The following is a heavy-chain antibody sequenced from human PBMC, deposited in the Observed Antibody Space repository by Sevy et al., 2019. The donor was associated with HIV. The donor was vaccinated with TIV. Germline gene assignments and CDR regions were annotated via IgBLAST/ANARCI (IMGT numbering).Heavy chain of an antibody. Sequence: ASVKVSCKASGDTFTNHYMHWVRQAPGQGLEWMGIIDPSAGNASYAQRFQGRVTMTRDTSTSTLYMDLNSLRSEDTAVYYCVRADPAQHFDSWGQGTLVTVSS. CDR3: VRADPAQHFDS. CDR2: IDPSAGNA. CDR1: GDTFTNHY. J-gene: IGHJ4*02. V-gene: IGHV1-46*01.